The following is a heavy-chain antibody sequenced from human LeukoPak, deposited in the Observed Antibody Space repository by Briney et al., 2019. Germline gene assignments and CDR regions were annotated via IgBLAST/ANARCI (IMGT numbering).Heavy chain of an antibody. Sequence: GESLRLSCAASGFTFSSYAISWVRQAPGKGLEWVSSVSGSGGYTYYAGSVKGRFTISRDNSKNTLYLQINSLRVEDTAIYYCAKDRPNYYDSSGHYYRRDGDYWGQGTLVTVSS. J-gene: IGHJ4*02. CDR2: VSGSGGYT. CDR1: GFTFSSYA. CDR3: AKDRPNYYDSSGHYYRRDGDY. V-gene: IGHV3-23*01. D-gene: IGHD3-22*01.